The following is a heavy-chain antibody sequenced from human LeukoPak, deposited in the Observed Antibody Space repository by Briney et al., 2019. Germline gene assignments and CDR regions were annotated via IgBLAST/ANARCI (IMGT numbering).Heavy chain of an antibody. CDR1: GFTFSSYA. J-gene: IGHJ4*02. Sequence: PGGSLRLSCAASGFTFSSYAMHWVRQAPGKGLEWVAVISYDGSNKYYADSVKGRFTISRDNSKNTLYLQMNSLRAEDTAVYYCARDRMQAVTTGPGDFGIDYWGQRTLVTVSS. D-gene: IGHD4-11*01. CDR2: ISYDGSNK. CDR3: ARDRMQAVTTGPGDFGIDY. V-gene: IGHV3-30-3*01.